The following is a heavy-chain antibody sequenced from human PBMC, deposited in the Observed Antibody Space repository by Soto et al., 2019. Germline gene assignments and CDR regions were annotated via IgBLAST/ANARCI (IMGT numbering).Heavy chain of an antibody. Sequence: XESLRLSCAVSGSTFSNDWMHWVRQAPGKGLVWVSHINSDGSSTNYADFVKGRFTIARDNAKNTVYLQMNSLRAEDTAVYYCARDRSYSLDVWGQGTTVTVSS. CDR3: ARDRSYSLDV. V-gene: IGHV3-74*01. J-gene: IGHJ6*02. CDR1: GSTFSNDW. CDR2: INSDGSST.